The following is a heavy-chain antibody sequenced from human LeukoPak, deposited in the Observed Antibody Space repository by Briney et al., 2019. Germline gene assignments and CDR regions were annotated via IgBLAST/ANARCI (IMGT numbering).Heavy chain of an antibody. CDR1: GYTFTSYG. CDR3: ARVLDCDSTSCHGSFYHYMDV. D-gene: IGHD2-2*01. CDR2: ISAYNGKT. Sequence: GASVKVSCKATGYTFTSYGISWVRQAPGLGLEWMGWISAYNGKTKYAQNLQGRVSVTTDTSTSTAYIELWSLTSDDTAVYYCARVLDCDSTSCHGSFYHYMDVWGKGTTVTVSS. J-gene: IGHJ6*03. V-gene: IGHV1-18*01.